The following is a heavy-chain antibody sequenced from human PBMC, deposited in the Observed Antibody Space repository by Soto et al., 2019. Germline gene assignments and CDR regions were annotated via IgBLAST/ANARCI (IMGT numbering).Heavy chain of an antibody. D-gene: IGHD3-16*01. Sequence: QVQLVQSGAEVKKPGASVKVSCRASGYTFTGYYMHWVRQAPGQGLEWMGWINPNSGGTNYAQKFQGWVTITRDTSISTAYMELSRLRSDDTAVYYCAIRTPGLGVEDAFDIWGQGTMVTVSS. V-gene: IGHV1-2*04. CDR1: GYTFTGYY. CDR2: INPNSGGT. J-gene: IGHJ3*02. CDR3: AIRTPGLGVEDAFDI.